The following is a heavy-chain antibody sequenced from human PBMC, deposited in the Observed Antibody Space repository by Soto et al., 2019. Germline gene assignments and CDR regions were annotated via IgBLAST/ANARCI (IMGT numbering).Heavy chain of an antibody. CDR3: ARTAVYSYGTWYGMYX. Sequence: GEALKITCKGSGYSFTSYWIGWVRQMPGKGLELMVIICPGDSDTRYRPSFQGQATIPADKSISTAYLPWSSLNASDTAMYYCARTAVYSYGTWYGMYXWGQGTTFTVS. V-gene: IGHV5-51*01. CDR2: ICPGDSDT. CDR1: GYSFTSYW. D-gene: IGHD5-18*01. J-gene: IGHJ6*02.